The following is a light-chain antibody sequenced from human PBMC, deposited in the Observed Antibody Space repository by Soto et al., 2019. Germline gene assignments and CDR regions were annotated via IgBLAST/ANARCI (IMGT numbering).Light chain of an antibody. CDR3: SSYTTTTTL. CDR1: TSDIEAYYF. J-gene: IGLJ3*02. Sequence: QSALTQPASVSGSPGQSITISCTGITSDIEAYYFVSWYQQHPGRAPQLLISEFNNRPSGISHRFSGSRSVNTASLTISGLQAEDEADYYCSSYTTTTTLFVGRTKLTLL. CDR2: EFN. V-gene: IGLV2-14*01.